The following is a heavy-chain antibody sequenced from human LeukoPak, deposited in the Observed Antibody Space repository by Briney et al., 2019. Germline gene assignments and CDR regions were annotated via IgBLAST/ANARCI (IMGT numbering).Heavy chain of an antibody. Sequence: ASVKVSCKASGYTFTSYDINWVRQATGQGLEWMGWMNPNSGNTGYAQKFQGRVTMTRNTSISTAYMELSGLRSEDTAVYYCARGHYYDSSGSYYYYGMDVWGQGTTVTVSS. D-gene: IGHD3-22*01. CDR3: ARGHYYDSSGSYYYYGMDV. CDR2: MNPNSGNT. V-gene: IGHV1-8*01. CDR1: GYTFTSYD. J-gene: IGHJ6*02.